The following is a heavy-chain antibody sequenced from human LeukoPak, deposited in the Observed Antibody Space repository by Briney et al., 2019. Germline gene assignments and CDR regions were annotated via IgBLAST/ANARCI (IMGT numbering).Heavy chain of an antibody. CDR3: TRAYDIGVY. D-gene: IGHD3-22*01. CDR1: GFTFSGSA. Sequence: PGGSLRLSCAASGFTFSGSAMHWVRQASGKGLEWVGRIRSKANNYATAYTASVNGRFTISRGDSKNTAYLQMNSLETEDTAVYSCTRAYDIGVYWGQGPLVTVSS. J-gene: IGHJ4*02. CDR2: IRSKANNYAT. V-gene: IGHV3-73*01.